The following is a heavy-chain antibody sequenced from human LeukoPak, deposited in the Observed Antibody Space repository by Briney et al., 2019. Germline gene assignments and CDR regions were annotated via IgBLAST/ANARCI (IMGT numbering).Heavy chain of an antibody. CDR2: IYYSGST. D-gene: IGHD6-13*01. CDR1: GGSISSSSYY. J-gene: IGHJ4*02. CDR3: ARLAAGQYLYYFDC. V-gene: IGHV4-61*01. Sequence: SETLSLTCTVSGGSISSSSYYWSWIRQPPGKGLEWIGYIYYSGSTNYNPPLKSRVTISVDTSKNQFSLKLSSVTAADTAVYYCARLAAGQYLYYFDCWGQGTLVTVSS.